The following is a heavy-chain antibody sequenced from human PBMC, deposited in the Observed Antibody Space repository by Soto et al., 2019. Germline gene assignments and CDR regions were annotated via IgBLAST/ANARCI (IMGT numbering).Heavy chain of an antibody. V-gene: IGHV3-74*01. CDR3: ARGVVVPAAILWAFDI. CDR2: INSDGSST. CDR1: GFTFSSYW. D-gene: IGHD2-2*01. Sequence: GGSLRLSCAASGFTFSSYWMHWVRQAPGKGLVWVSRINSDGSSTSYADSVKGRFTISRDNAKNTLYLQMNSLRAEDTAVYYCARGVVVPAAILWAFDIWGQGTMVTVSS. J-gene: IGHJ3*02.